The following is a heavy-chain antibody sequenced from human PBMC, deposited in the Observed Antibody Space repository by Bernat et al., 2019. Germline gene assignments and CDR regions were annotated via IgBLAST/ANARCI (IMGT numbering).Heavy chain of an antibody. D-gene: IGHD6-19*01. CDR1: GFTFSSYA. CDR2: ISYDGSNK. CDR3: ARDRSSGWYWSRGWLDP. Sequence: QVQLVESGGGVVQPGRSLRLSCAASGFTFSSYAMHWVRQAPGKGLEWVAVISYDGSNKYYADSVKGRFTISRDNSKNTLYLQMNSLRAEDTAVYYCARDRSSGWYWSRGWLDPWGQGTLVTVSS. V-gene: IGHV3-30-3*01. J-gene: IGHJ5*02.